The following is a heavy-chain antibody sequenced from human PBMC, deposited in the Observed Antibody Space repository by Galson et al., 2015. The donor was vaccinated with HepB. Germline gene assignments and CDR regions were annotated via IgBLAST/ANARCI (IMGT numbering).Heavy chain of an antibody. D-gene: IGHD6-25*01. CDR3: ARDQAWQAGSKYYYYGMDV. CDR1: GFTFSSYS. CDR2: ISSSSSYI. J-gene: IGHJ6*02. V-gene: IGHV3-21*01. Sequence: SLRLSCAASGFTFSSYSMNWVRQAPGKGLEWVSSISSSSSYIYYADSVKGRFTISRDNAKNSLYLQMNSLRAEDTAVYYCARDQAWQAGSKYYYYGMDVWGQGTTVTVSS.